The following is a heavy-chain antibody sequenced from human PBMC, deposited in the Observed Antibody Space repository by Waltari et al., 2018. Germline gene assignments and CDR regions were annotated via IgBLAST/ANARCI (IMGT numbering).Heavy chain of an antibody. D-gene: IGHD6-13*01. J-gene: IGHJ5*02. V-gene: IGHV4-39*01. CDR1: GGSISRSSYY. CDR3: ARRYSSSWRPKNWFDP. CDR2: IYYSGST. Sequence: QLQLQESGPGLVNPSETLSLTCTVSGGSISRSSYYWGRIRPPPGKGMEWIGSIYYSGSTYYNPSLKSRVTISVDTSKNQFSLKLSSVTAADTAVYYCARRYSSSWRPKNWFDPWGQGTLVTVSS.